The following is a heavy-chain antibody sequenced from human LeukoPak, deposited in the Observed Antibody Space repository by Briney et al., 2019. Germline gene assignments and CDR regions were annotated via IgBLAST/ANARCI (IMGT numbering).Heavy chain of an antibody. CDR2: ISSSSSYI. Sequence: GGSLRLSRAASGFTFSSYSMNWVRQAPGKGLEWVSSISSSSSYIYYADSVKGRFTISRDNAKNSLYLQMNSLRAEDTAVYYCAREAAARPHYYYGMDVWGQGTTVTVSS. CDR3: AREAAARPHYYYGMDV. CDR1: GFTFSSYS. V-gene: IGHV3-21*01. D-gene: IGHD6-6*01. J-gene: IGHJ6*02.